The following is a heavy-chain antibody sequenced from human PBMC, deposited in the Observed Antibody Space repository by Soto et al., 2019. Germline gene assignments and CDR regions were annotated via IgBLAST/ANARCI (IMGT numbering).Heavy chain of an antibody. Sequence: SSPTLVNPTQTLTLTCTFSGFSLSTSGVGVGWIRHPPGKALERLALISWDDDRRYNPSLXSRLAITKDHSKNQVVLTMSNMEPVDTATYYCAHRNTQRTWSYMIFDYGGQGTLVTVSP. CDR3: AHRNTQRTWSYMIFDY. J-gene: IGHJ4*02. V-gene: IGHV2-5*02. CDR2: ISWDDDR. CDR1: GFSLSTSGVG. D-gene: IGHD3-10*01.